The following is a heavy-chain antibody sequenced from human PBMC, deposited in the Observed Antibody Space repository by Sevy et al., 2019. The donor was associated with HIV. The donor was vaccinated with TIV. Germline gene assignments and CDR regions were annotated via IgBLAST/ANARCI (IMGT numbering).Heavy chain of an antibody. CDR2: IYPGDSDT. CDR1: GYSFTSYW. V-gene: IGHV5-51*01. J-gene: IGHJ4*02. D-gene: IGHD3-10*01. CDR3: ARQRDRITMVRGVIITRPLYDY. Sequence: GESLKISCKGSGYSFTSYWIGWVRQMPGKGLEWMGIIYPGDSDTRYSPSFQGQVTITADKSISTAYLQWSSLKASDTAMYYCARQRDRITMVRGVIITRPLYDYWGQGTLVTVSS.